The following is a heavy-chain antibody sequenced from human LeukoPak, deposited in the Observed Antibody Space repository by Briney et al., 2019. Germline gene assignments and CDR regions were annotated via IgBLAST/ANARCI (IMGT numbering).Heavy chain of an antibody. V-gene: IGHV4-59*11. Sequence: PSETLSLTCTVSGGSISSHYWSWIRQPPGKGLEWIGYIYYSGSTNYNPSLKSRVTISVDTSKNQFSLKLSSVTAADTAVYYCARDLGPTLFDPWGQGTLVTVSS. D-gene: IGHD3-16*01. CDR3: ARDLGPTLFDP. CDR1: GGSISSHY. CDR2: IYYSGST. J-gene: IGHJ5*02.